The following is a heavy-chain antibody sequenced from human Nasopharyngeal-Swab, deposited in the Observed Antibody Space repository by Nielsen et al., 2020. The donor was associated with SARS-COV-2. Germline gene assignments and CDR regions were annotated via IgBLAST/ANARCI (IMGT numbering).Heavy chain of an antibody. V-gene: IGHV3-7*03. J-gene: IGHJ4*02. CDR2: IKEDGSEK. Sequence: GESLKISCGASGFTFSGYWMSWVRQAPGKGLEWVANIKEDGSEKYYVDSVKGRFTISRDNAKNSLYLQMNTLRAEDTALYYCARGSRRITVFAVVISDFDYWGQGALVTVSS. D-gene: IGHD3-3*01. CDR3: ARGSRRITVFAVVISDFDY. CDR1: GFTFSGYW.